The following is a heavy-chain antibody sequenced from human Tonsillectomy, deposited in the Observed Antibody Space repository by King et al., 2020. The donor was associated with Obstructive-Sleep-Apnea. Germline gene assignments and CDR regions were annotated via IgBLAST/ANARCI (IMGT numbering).Heavy chain of an antibody. V-gene: IGHV4-31*03. CDR3: ARGTGGYDILTGYYNSYFQH. J-gene: IGHJ1*01. CDR1: GGSISSGNYY. D-gene: IGHD3-9*01. Sequence: VQLQESGPGLVKPSQTLSLTCTVSGGSISSGNYYWSWIRQHPGKGLEWIGSIYYSGSTYYSPSLKSRLTISVDTSKDHLSLKLSSVTAADTAVYYCARGTGGYDILTGYYNSYFQHWGQGPLVTVSS. CDR2: IYYSGST.